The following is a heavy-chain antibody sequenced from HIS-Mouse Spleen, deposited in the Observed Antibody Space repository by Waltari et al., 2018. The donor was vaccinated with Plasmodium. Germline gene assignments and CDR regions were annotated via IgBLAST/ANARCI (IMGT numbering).Heavy chain of an antibody. CDR1: GFSLSTSGIC. D-gene: IGHD6-6*01. CDR2: IDWDDDK. CDR3: ARTTYSSSSAKYYYYGMDV. J-gene: IGHJ6*02. V-gene: IGHV2-70*15. Sequence: QVTLRESGPALVKPTQPLTLTCPFSGFSLSTSGICVTWIRPPPGKALGWLERIDWDDDKYYSTSLKTRLTISKDTSKNQVVLTMTNMDPVDTATYYCARTTYSSSSAKYYYYGMDVWGQGTTVTVSS.